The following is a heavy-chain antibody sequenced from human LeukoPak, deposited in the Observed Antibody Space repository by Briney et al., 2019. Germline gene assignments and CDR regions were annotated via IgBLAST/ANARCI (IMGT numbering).Heavy chain of an antibody. CDR1: GSPSSNFA. V-gene: IGHV3-64*01. J-gene: IGHJ6*02. Sequence: PGGSLRPPWPPPGSPSSNFAMNWLRQPPGKGLEYVSTISSNGISPYYANSVKGRFSISRDNSTNTLYLQMGSLRADDTAVYYCVRAHSIHNYHYGIDVWGHGTTVTVSS. CDR3: VRAHSIHNYHYGIDV. D-gene: IGHD3-3*01. CDR2: ISSNGISP.